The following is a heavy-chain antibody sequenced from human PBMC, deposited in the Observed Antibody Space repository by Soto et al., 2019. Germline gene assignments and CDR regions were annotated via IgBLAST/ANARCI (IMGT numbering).Heavy chain of an antibody. J-gene: IGHJ4*02. CDR2: IIPIFGTA. D-gene: IGHD4-17*01. Sequence: SVKVSCKASGGTFSSYAISWVRQAPGQGLEWMGGIIPIFGTANYAQKFQGRVTITADESTSTAYMKLSSLRSEDTAVYYCARSGKEATVTHYFEYWGQGTLVTVSS. CDR1: GGTFSSYA. V-gene: IGHV1-69*13. CDR3: ARSGKEATVTHYFEY.